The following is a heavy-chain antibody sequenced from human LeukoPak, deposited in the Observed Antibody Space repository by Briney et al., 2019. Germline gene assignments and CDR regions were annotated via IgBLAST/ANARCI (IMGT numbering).Heavy chain of an antibody. D-gene: IGHD3-22*01. J-gene: IGHJ4*02. CDR3: ARDGVYDSSGYYRSKLGY. CDR2: ISAYNGNT. Sequence: ASVKVSCKASGYTFTSYGISWVRQAPGQGLEWMGWISAYNGNTNYAQKLQGRVTMTTDTSTSTAYMELRSLRSDGTAVYYCARDGVYDSSGYYRSKLGYWGQGTLVTVSS. V-gene: IGHV1-18*01. CDR1: GYTFTSYG.